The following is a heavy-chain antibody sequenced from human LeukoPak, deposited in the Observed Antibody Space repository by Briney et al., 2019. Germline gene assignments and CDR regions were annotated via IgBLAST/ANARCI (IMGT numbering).Heavy chain of an antibody. CDR1: GGSMSSYY. CDR2: IYYSGST. V-gene: IGHV4-59*08. D-gene: IGHD5-24*01. J-gene: IGHJ4*02. CDR3: ARGARAGYNLEPFDY. Sequence: SETLSLTCTVPGGSMSSYYWSWIRQPPGKGLEWIGYIYYSGSTKYNPSLKSRVTISVDTSKNQFSLKLSSVTAADTAVYYCARGARAGYNLEPFDYWGQGTLVTVSS.